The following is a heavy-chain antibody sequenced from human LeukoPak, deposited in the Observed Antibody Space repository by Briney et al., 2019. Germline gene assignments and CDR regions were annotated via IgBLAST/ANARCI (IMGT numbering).Heavy chain of an antibody. Sequence: PSETLSLTCTVSGGSISSGSYYWSWIRQPAGKGLEWIGRIYTSGSTNYNPSLKSRVTISVDTSKNQFSLKLSSVTAADTAVYYCARGRAAAAGTLHYYMDVWGKGTTVTVSS. J-gene: IGHJ6*03. CDR2: IYTSGST. CDR3: ARGRAAAAGTLHYYMDV. V-gene: IGHV4-61*02. CDR1: GGSISSGSYY. D-gene: IGHD6-13*01.